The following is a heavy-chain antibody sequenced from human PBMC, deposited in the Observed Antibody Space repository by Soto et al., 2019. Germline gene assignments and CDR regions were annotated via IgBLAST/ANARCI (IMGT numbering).Heavy chain of an antibody. Sequence: PSETLSLTCTVSGGSSSSGDYYWRWIRQPPGKGLEWIGYIYYSGSTYYNPSLKSRVTISVDTSKNQFSLKLSSVTAADTAVYYCARDKAMGGFAYWGQGTLVTVSS. CDR1: GGSSSSGDYY. CDR3: ARDKAMGGFAY. CDR2: IYYSGST. V-gene: IGHV4-30-4*01. D-gene: IGHD5-18*01. J-gene: IGHJ4*02.